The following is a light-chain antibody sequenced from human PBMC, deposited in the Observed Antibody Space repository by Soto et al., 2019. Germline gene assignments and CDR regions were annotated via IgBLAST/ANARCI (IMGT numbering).Light chain of an antibody. V-gene: IGLV2-14*01. CDR3: SSYSSSGTLV. Sequence: QSALTQPASVSGSPGQSITLSCTGTSSDVGGHNFVSWYQQHPGRAPKLMIYDVRNRPSGVSNRFSGSKSANTASLTISGLRAEDEADYYCSSYSSSGTLVFGGGTKVTVL. J-gene: IGLJ2*01. CDR1: SSDVGGHNF. CDR2: DVR.